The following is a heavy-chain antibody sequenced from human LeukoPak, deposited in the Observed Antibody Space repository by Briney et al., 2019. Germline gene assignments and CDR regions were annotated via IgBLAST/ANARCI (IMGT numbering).Heavy chain of an antibody. CDR1: GDTFSGYY. CDR3: AEMADGAFGV. D-gene: IGHD2-8*01. Sequence: GASVKVSCKASGDTFSGYYVHWVRQAPGQGLEWMGWMNPKSGGTNYAQKFQGRVTMTREMSISTAYMELSRLRSDDTAVYYCAEMADGAFGVRGQGTMVTVSS. V-gene: IGHV1-2*02. J-gene: IGHJ3*01. CDR2: MNPKSGGT.